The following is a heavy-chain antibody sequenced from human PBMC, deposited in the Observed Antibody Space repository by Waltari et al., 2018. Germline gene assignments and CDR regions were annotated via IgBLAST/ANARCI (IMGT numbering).Heavy chain of an antibody. D-gene: IGHD6-6*01. J-gene: IGHJ4*02. V-gene: IGHV4-34*01. CDR3: ARRGGRSSSSRLGYFDY. Sequence: QVQLQQWGAGLLKPSETLSLTCAVYGGSFSGYYWSWIRQPPGKGLEWIGEINHSGSTNYNPSLKSRVTISVDTSKNQFSRKLSSVTAADTAVYYCARRGGRSSSSRLGYFDYWGQGTLVTVSS. CDR1: GGSFSGYY. CDR2: INHSGST.